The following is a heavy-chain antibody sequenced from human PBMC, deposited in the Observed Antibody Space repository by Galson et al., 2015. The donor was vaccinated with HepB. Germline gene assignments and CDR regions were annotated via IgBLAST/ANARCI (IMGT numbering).Heavy chain of an antibody. J-gene: IGHJ6*02. V-gene: IGHV1-46*01. CDR2: INPSGGST. D-gene: IGHD3-22*01. Sequence: SVKVSCKASGYTFTSYYMHWVRQAPGQGLEWMGIINPSGGSTSYAQKFQGRVTMTRDTSTSTVYMELSSLRSEDTAVYYCARDRSDDSSGYYFFYYYYYGMDVWGQGTTVTVSS. CDR1: GYTFTSYY. CDR3: ARDRSDDSSGYYFFYYYYYGMDV.